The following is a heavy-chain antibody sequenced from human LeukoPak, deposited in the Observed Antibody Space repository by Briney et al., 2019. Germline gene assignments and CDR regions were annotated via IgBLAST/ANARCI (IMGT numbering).Heavy chain of an antibody. Sequence: GGSLRLSCVASGFTFDDYAMHWVRQAPGKGLEWVSGISWNSDIIGYADSVKGRFTISRDGAKNSLYLQMNSLRPEDTAFYYCAKDIRSIVVPPDAMDVWGQGTTVTVSS. V-gene: IGHV3-9*01. CDR2: ISWNSDII. J-gene: IGHJ6*02. CDR1: GFTFDDYA. CDR3: AKDIRSIVVPPDAMDV. D-gene: IGHD2-2*01.